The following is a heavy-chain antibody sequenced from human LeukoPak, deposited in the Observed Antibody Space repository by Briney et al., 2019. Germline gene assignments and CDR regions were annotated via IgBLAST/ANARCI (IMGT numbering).Heavy chain of an antibody. CDR3: ARVSRISGSYGY. CDR2: INPTSGNT. V-gene: IGHV1-8*01. J-gene: IGHJ4*02. D-gene: IGHD1-26*01. CDR1: GYTFTSYD. Sequence: GPSVKVSCKASGYTFTSYDINWVRQATGQGLEWMGWINPTSGNTSYRQKFQGRVTMTRNTSISTAYMELSILRSEDTAVYYCARVSRISGSYGYWGQGTLVTVSS.